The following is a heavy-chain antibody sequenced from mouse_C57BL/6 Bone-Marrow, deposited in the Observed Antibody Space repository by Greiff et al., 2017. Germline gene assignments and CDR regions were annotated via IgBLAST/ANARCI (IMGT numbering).Heavy chain of an antibody. CDR1: GFTFTDYY. Sequence: EVTLVESGGGLVQPGGSLSLSCAASGFTFTDYYMSWVRQPHGKALEWLGFIRNKANGYTTEYSASVKGRFTISRDNSKSIHYLQMNALGAEDSATYYGARYGLNYLDYWGQGTTLTVSS. V-gene: IGHV7-3*01. J-gene: IGHJ2*01. CDR3: ARYGLNYLDY. D-gene: IGHD1-3*01. CDR2: IRNKANGYTT.